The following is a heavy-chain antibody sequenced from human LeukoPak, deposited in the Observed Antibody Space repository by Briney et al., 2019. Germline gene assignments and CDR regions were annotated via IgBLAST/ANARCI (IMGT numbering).Heavy chain of an antibody. CDR1: GFTFSSYA. D-gene: IGHD4-17*01. CDR3: AKAFTTVTTGPVDY. J-gene: IGHJ4*02. Sequence: GGSLRLSCAASGFTFSSYAMSWVRQAPGKGLEWVSAISGSGGSTYYADSVKGRFTISRDNSKNPLYLQMNSLRAEDTAVYYCAKAFTTVTTGPVDYWGQGTLVTVSS. V-gene: IGHV3-23*01. CDR2: ISGSGGST.